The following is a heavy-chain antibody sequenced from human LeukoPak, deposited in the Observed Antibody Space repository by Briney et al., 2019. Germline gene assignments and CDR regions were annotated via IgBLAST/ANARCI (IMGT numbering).Heavy chain of an antibody. V-gene: IGHV1-18*01. CDR3: ARDRASMIVVIISPDAFDI. J-gene: IGHJ3*02. CDR2: ISAYNGDT. D-gene: IGHD3-22*01. CDR1: GYTFTNYG. Sequence: RASVNVSCKASGYTFTNYGVSWVRQAPGQGLEWMGWISAYNGDTNYAQKLQGRVTMTTDTSTSTAYMELRSLRSDDTAVYYCARDRASMIVVIISPDAFDIWGQGTMVTVSS.